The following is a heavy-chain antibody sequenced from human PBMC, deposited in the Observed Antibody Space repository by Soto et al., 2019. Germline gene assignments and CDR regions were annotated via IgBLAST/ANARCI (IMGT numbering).Heavy chain of an antibody. CDR2: IYYTGST. J-gene: IGHJ6*02. CDR3: AREPVPDRVYYGLDV. D-gene: IGHD2-8*01. CDR1: GGSISSYY. V-gene: IGHV4-59*01. Sequence: SETLSLTCTVSGGSISSYYWSWIRQPPGKGLEWIGDIYYTGSTNYNPSLKSRVTISVDTSKNKFSLKLSSVTAADTAVYYCAREPVPDRVYYGLDVWGQGTTVTVSS.